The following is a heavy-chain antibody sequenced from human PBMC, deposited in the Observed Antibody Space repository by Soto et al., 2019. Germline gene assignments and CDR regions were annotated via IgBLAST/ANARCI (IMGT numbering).Heavy chain of an antibody. Sequence: QVQLVQSGAAMKKPGSSVKVSCQSSGGTCNTYAMHWVRQAPGPGHEWMGDISPMFGAANYATKFKGRVTIPADESTGTSYMQLSRFTSEVKGLYCCAMEVQVHPPAFVYWGQGTLVTVSS. V-gene: IGHV1-69*19. CDR1: GGTCNTYA. CDR2: ISPMFGAA. J-gene: IGHJ4*02. D-gene: IGHD3-10*01. CDR3: AMEVQVHPPAFVY.